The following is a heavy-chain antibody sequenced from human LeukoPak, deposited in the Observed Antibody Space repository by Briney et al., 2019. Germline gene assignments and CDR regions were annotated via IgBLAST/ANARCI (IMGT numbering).Heavy chain of an antibody. D-gene: IGHD3-22*01. J-gene: IGHJ4*02. CDR1: GGSISSSSYY. Sequence: TSETLSLTCTVSGGSISSSSYYWGWIRQPPGKGLEWIGSIYYSGSTYYNPSLTSRVTISVDTSKNQVSLKLSSVTAADTAVYYCARAPGRAYDSSGYYFNFDYWGQGTLVTISS. V-gene: IGHV4-39*01. CDR2: IYYSGST. CDR3: ARAPGRAYDSSGYYFNFDY.